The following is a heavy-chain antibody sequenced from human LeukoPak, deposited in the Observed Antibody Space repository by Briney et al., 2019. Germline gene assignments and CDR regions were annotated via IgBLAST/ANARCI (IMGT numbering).Heavy chain of an antibody. CDR3: ARPEYGGYASDY. J-gene: IGHJ4*02. CDR1: GFIFRDYS. V-gene: IGHV3-74*01. Sequence: GGSLRLSCAASGFIFRDYSMHWVRQAPGEGLVWVSRIKTDGITTTYADSVKGRFTISRDNAKNSLYLQMNSLRAEDTAVYYCARPEYGGYASDYWGQGTLVTVSS. D-gene: IGHD5-12*01. CDR2: IKTDGITT.